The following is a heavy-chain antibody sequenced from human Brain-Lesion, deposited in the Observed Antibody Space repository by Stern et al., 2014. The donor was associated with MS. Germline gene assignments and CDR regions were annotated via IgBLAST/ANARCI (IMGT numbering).Heavy chain of an antibody. V-gene: IGHV4-61*02. CDR3: ARGRVVPGFQYYATDV. D-gene: IGHD2-2*01. CDR2: IFTRGST. CDR1: GGSISSGGYY. Sequence: VQLVESGPGLVKPSQTLSLSCTVSGGSISSGGYYWSLIRQPAGKGLEWIGRIFTRGSTSYNPPLKSRVPISIDTSKNQFSLRLNSMTAADTAVYYCARGRVVPGFQYYATDVWGQGTTVIVSS. J-gene: IGHJ6*02.